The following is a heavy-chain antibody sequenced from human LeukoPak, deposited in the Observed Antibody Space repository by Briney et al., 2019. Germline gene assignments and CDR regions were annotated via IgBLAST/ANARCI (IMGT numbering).Heavy chain of an antibody. CDR3: GTYDSSGYNAFDI. CDR2: IYSGGST. V-gene: IGHV3-66*02. Sequence: GGSLRLSCAASGFTVSSNYMSWVRQAPGKGXXXXSVIYSGGSTYYADSVKGRFTISRDNSKNTLYLQMNSLRAEDTAVYYCGTYDSSGYNAFDIWGQGTMVTVSS. CDR1: GFTVSSNY. D-gene: IGHD3-22*01. J-gene: IGHJ3*02.